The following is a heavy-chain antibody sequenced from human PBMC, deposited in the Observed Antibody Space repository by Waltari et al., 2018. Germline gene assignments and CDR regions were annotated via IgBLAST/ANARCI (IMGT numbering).Heavy chain of an antibody. V-gene: IGHV3-74*01. D-gene: IGHD2-21*01. CDR2: IVYDGGTT. Sequence: EVQLVESGGGLVQPGGSLRLSCAASGFTFSNHWMHWVRQPPGKGLVWVSRIVYDGGTTNYADSVKGRFTISRDNAKNTLYLQMNSLRVEDTAVYYCARGMGGDCGGDCYFDYWGQGTLVTVSS. J-gene: IGHJ4*02. CDR1: GFTFSNHW. CDR3: ARGMGGDCGGDCYFDY.